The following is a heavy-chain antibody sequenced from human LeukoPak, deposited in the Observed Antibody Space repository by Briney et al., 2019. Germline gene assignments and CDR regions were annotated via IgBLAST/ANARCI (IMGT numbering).Heavy chain of an antibody. CDR2: INPDSGGT. V-gene: IGHV1-2*02. Sequence: ASVKPSCKASGYTFTGYYMHWVRQAPGQGLEWMGWINPDSGGTNYAQKFQGRVTMTRDTSISTAYMELSRLRSDDTAVYYCARDRVAGGNDYYYWGQGTLVTVSS. D-gene: IGHD1-1*01. J-gene: IGHJ4*02. CDR3: ARDRVAGGNDYYY. CDR1: GYTFTGYY.